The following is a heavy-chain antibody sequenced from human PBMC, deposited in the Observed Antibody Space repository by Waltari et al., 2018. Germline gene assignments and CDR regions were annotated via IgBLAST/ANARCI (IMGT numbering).Heavy chain of an antibody. J-gene: IGHJ5*02. Sequence: QVQLQESGPGLVKPSETLSLTCAVSGYSISSGYYWGWIRQPPGKGLEWIGSIYHSGSTYYNPSLKSRVTISVDTSKNQFSLKLSSVTAADTAVYYCARHHPNWNWFDPWGQGTLVTVSS. CDR2: IYHSGST. CDR3: ARHHPNWNWFDP. V-gene: IGHV4-38-2*01. CDR1: GYSISSGYY. D-gene: IGHD1-1*01.